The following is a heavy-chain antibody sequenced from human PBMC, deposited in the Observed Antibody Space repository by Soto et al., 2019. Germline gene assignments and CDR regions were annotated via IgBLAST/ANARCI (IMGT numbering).Heavy chain of an antibody. V-gene: IGHV1-69*13. CDR3: ARDEVADYYDSSGYYTPPGY. CDR1: GGTFSSYA. Sequence: SVKVSCKASGGTFSSYAISWVRQAPGQGLEWMGGIIPIFGTANYAQKFQGRVTITADESTSTAYMELRSLRSDDTAVYYCARDEVADYYDSSGYYTPPGYWGQGTLVTVSS. J-gene: IGHJ4*02. D-gene: IGHD3-22*01. CDR2: IIPIFGTA.